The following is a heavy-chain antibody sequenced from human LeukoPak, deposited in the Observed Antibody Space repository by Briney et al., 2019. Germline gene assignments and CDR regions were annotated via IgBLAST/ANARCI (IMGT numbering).Heavy chain of an antibody. CDR1: GGSMSGQF. Sequence: PSETLSLTCTVSGGSMSGQFWSWFRQPPGKGLEWIGYIHSSGSTNYSPSLKSRVTISVDTSKNQFSLKLSSVTAADTALYYCARLASVTPWYFDLWGRGTLVTVSS. CDR2: IHSSGST. V-gene: IGHV4-59*08. CDR3: ARLASVTPWYFDL. D-gene: IGHD4-17*01. J-gene: IGHJ2*01.